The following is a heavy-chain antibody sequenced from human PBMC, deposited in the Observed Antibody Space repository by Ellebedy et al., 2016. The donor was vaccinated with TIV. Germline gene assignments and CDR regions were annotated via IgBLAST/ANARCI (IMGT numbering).Heavy chain of an antibody. CDR3: ARVIVVVPAADRDNVRFDP. Sequence: MPSETLSLTCTVSGGSISSYYWSWIRQPPGKGLEWIGYIYYSGSTNYNPSLKSRVTISVDTSKNQFSLKLSSVTAADTAVYYCARVIVVVPAADRDNVRFDPWGQGTLVTVSS. D-gene: IGHD2-2*01. V-gene: IGHV4-59*01. J-gene: IGHJ5*02. CDR1: GGSISSYY. CDR2: IYYSGST.